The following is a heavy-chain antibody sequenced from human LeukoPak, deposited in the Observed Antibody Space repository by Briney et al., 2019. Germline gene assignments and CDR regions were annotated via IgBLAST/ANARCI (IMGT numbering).Heavy chain of an antibody. Sequence: GGSLRLSCAASGFIFSSYGMHWVRQAPGKGLEWVAFIRYDGSNKYYADSVRGRFTISRDNTRNSLYLQMNSLRAEDTAVYYCARDRMVPAAIPHRYWYFDLWGRGTLVTVSS. J-gene: IGHJ2*01. CDR2: IRYDGSNK. V-gene: IGHV3-30*02. D-gene: IGHD2-2*01. CDR3: ARDRMVPAAIPHRYWYFDL. CDR1: GFIFSSYG.